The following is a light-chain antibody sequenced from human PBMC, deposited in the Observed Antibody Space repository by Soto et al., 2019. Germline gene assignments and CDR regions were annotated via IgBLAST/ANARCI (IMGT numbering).Light chain of an antibody. J-gene: IGKJ4*01. V-gene: IGKV3-20*01. Sequence: EIVLTQSPGTLSLSVGERATLSCRASQSVSGYLAWYQQTPGQAPRLLIYDASNRATGIPDRFSGSRSGTDFTLTINRLEPEDFTVYYCQQYGSSPLTFGGGTTVDIK. CDR3: QQYGSSPLT. CDR1: QSVSGY. CDR2: DAS.